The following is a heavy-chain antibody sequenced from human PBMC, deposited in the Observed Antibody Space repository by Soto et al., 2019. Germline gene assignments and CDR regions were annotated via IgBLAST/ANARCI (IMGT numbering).Heavy chain of an antibody. CDR2: IYYSGST. Sequence: QVQLQESGPGLVKPSETLSLTCTVSGGSVSSGSYYWSWIRQPPGKGLEWIGYIYYSGSTNYNPSLKIRFTISVDTFNDQFSLKLSSVSASDTAVYYCARTDYGDFDYWGQGTLVTVSS. CDR3: ARTDYGDFDY. V-gene: IGHV4-61*01. J-gene: IGHJ4*02. CDR1: GGSVSSGSYY. D-gene: IGHD4-17*01.